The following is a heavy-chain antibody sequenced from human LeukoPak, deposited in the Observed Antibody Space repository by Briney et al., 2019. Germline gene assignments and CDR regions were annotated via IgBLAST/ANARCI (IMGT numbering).Heavy chain of an antibody. CDR1: GYTFTGYY. D-gene: IGHD3-22*01. CDR3: ARDPVYYDSSGYNDALDI. J-gene: IGHJ3*02. Sequence: ASVKVSCKASGYTFTGYYMHWVRQAPGQGLEWMGRINPNSGGTNYAQKFQGRVTMARDTSISTAHMELSRLRSDDTAVYYCARDPVYYDSSGYNDALDIWGQGTKVTVSS. V-gene: IGHV1-2*06. CDR2: INPNSGGT.